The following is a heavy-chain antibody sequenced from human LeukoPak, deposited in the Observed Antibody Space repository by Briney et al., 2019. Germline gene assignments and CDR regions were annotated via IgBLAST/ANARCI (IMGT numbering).Heavy chain of an antibody. D-gene: IGHD3-22*01. V-gene: IGHV3-21*01. CDR3: ARDYPAEYYDSSGYYPPGYYYYYYMDV. CDR2: ISISSSSI. Sequence: PGGSLRLSCAASGFSFSSYTMNWVRQAPGKGLEWVSSISISSSSIYYADSVKGRFTISRDNAKNSLYLQMNSLRAEDTAVYYCARDYPAEYYDSSGYYPPGYYYYYYMDVWGKGTTVTVSS. J-gene: IGHJ6*03. CDR1: GFSFSSYT.